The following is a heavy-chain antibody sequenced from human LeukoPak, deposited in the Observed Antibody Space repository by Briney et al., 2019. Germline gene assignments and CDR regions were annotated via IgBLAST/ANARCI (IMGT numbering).Heavy chain of an antibody. CDR1: GYTFTSYY. CDR2: INPSGGST. J-gene: IGHJ5*02. V-gene: IGHV1-46*01. Sequence: ASVKVSCKASGYTFTSYYMHWGRQAPGQGLEWMGIINPSGGSTSYAQKFQGRVTMTRDTSTSTVYMELSSLRSEDTAVYYCARDSWYPLLRGTFATSGQGTLVTVSS. CDR3: ARDSWYPLLRGTFAT. D-gene: IGHD2-2*01.